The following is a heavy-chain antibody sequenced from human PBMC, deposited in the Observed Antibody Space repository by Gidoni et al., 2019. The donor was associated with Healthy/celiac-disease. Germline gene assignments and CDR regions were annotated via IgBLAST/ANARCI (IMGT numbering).Heavy chain of an antibody. J-gene: IGHJ4*02. D-gene: IGHD3-22*01. Sequence: HVQLVQSGAEVTKPASSVKVSCKASGGTFSSYAISWVRQAPGQGLEWMGRIIPILGIANYAQTCQGRVTITEDKSTSTAYMELSSLRSEDTAVYYCASLDSSGYPRWGQGTLVTVSS. CDR2: IIPILGIA. CDR3: ASLDSSGYPR. V-gene: IGHV1-69*09. CDR1: GGTFSSYA.